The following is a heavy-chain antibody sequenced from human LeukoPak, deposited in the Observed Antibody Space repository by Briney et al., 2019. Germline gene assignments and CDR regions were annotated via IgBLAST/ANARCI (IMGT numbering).Heavy chain of an antibody. Sequence: PGGSLRLSCAASGFTVSSNYMSWVRQAPGKGLEWVSVIYSGGNTYYADSVKGRFTISRDNSKNTQYLQMNSLRAEDTAVYYCARGLRYFDWPSLGYWGQGTLVTVSS. CDR1: GFTVSSNY. CDR3: ARGLRYFDWPSLGY. CDR2: IYSGGNT. D-gene: IGHD3-9*01. V-gene: IGHV3-66*02. J-gene: IGHJ4*02.